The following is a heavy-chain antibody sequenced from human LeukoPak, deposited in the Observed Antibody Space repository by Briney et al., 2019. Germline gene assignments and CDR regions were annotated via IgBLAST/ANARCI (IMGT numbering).Heavy chain of an antibody. V-gene: IGHV6-1*01. D-gene: IGHD3-10*01. CDR1: GDSVSSNIAA. Sequence: SQTLSLTCAISGDSVSSNIAAWDWTRQSPSRGLEWLGRTYYRSKRYNDYAISVKARITISADTSKNQFSLQLNSVTPEDTAVYYCARSISGLGDWGQGTLVTVSS. CDR2: TYYRSKRYN. CDR3: ARSISGLGD. J-gene: IGHJ4*02.